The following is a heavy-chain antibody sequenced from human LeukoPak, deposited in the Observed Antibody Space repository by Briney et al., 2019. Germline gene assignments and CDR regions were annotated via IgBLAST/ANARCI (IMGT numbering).Heavy chain of an antibody. V-gene: IGHV1-18*01. J-gene: IGHJ5*02. CDR2: ISPYNGHT. CDR1: GYTFPNYG. D-gene: IGHD6-13*01. CDR3: ARDYSSSWYVGFNWFDP. Sequence: ASVKVSCKPSGYTFPNYGISWVRQAPGQGLEWMGWISPYNGHTNYAQKLQGRVTMTTDTSTSTAYMELRSLRSDDTAVYFCARDYSSSWYVGFNWFDPWGQGTLVSVSS.